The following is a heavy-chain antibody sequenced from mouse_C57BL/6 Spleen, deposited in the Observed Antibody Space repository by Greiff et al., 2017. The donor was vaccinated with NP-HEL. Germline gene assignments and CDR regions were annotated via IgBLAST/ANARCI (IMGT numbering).Heavy chain of an antibody. CDR1: GYTFTSYG. CDR3: GRIYDGYYRAMDD. V-gene: IGHV1-81*01. Sequence: QVQLQQSGAELARPGASVKLSCKASGYTFTSYGISWVKQRPGQGLEWIGEIYPRSGNTYYNEKFKGKATLTADKSSSTAYMELRSLTSEDSAVYVCGRIYDGYYRAMDDWGKGTTVTVSS. D-gene: IGHD2-3*01. CDR2: IYPRSGNT. J-gene: IGHJ4*01.